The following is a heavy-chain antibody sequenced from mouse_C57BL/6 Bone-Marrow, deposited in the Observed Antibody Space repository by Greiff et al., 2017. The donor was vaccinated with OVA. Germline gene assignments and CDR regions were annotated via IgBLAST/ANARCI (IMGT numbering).Heavy chain of an antibody. CDR3: ARLSYWYFDV. J-gene: IGHJ1*03. CDR1: GFTFSDYG. CDR2: ISNLAYSI. Sequence: EVKLVESGGGLVQPGGSLKLSCAASGFTFSDYGMAWVRQAPRKGPEWVAFISNLAYSIYYADTVTGRFTISRENAKNTLYLEMSSLRSEDTAMYYCARLSYWYFDVWGTGTTVTVSS. V-gene: IGHV5-15*01.